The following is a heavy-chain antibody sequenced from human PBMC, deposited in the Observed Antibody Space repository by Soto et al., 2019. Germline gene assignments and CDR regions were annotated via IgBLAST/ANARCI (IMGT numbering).Heavy chain of an antibody. J-gene: IGHJ3*02. CDR2: ISAYNGNT. Sequence: QVQLVQSGAEVKKPGASVKVSCKASGYTFTSYGISWVRQAPGQGLEWMGWISAYNGNTNYAQKLXXXXXXXXXXXXXXXXXXXXXXXXXXXXXXXCARDKNEWLRFGYDAFDIWGQGTMVTVSS. V-gene: IGHV1-18*01. D-gene: IGHD5-12*01. CDR1: GYTFTSYG. CDR3: ARDKNEWLRFGYDAFDI.